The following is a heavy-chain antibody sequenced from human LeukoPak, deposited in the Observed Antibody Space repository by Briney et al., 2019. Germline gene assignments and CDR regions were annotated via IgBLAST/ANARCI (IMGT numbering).Heavy chain of an antibody. J-gene: IGHJ4*02. V-gene: IGHV3-48*02. CDR2: ISSSSKTR. CDR1: GFTFSYHI. Sequence: GGSLRLSCAASGFTFSYHIMNSVRQAPAKVLEWVSYISSSSKTRYDADCVRGRFTSSRDNAKKSRDLQMNRLRDEDTAVYYCARDHRSGSGSGTQANDYWGQGTLVTVSS. D-gene: IGHD3-10*01. CDR3: ARDHRSGSGSGTQANDY.